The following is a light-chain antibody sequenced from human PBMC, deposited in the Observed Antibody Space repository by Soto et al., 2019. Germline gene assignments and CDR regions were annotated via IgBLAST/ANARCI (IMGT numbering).Light chain of an antibody. CDR3: QQYTSYWT. V-gene: IGKV1-5*01. CDR1: QSISSW. J-gene: IGKJ1*01. Sequence: DIQMTQSPSTLSASVGDRVTITCRASQSISSWLAWYQQKPGKAPKLLIYDASSLESGVPSRFSGRGSGAEFTLTISSLQPDDFATYYCQQYTSYWTLGQGTKVDIK. CDR2: DAS.